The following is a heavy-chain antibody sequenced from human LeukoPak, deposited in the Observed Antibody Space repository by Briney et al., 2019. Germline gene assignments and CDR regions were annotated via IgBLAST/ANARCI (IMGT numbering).Heavy chain of an antibody. V-gene: IGHV4-31*03. D-gene: IGHD2-21*02. CDR2: IYYSGST. J-gene: IGHJ4*02. CDR1: GGSISSGGYY. Sequence: SQTLSLTCTVSGGSISSGGYYWSWIRQHPGKGLEWIGYIYYSGSTYIPSLKSRVTISVDTSKNQFSLKLSSVTAADTAVYYCARIVVVTATSVYFDYWGQGTLVTVSS. CDR3: ARIVVVTATSVYFDY.